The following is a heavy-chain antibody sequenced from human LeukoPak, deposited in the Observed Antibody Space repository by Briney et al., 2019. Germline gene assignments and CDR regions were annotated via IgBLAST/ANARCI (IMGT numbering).Heavy chain of an antibody. CDR3: ARDLFLRGYDGGIDY. CDR2: INPSGGST. D-gene: IGHD5-18*01. Sequence: GASVKVSCKASGYTFTGYYMHWVRQAPGQGLEWMGIINPSGGSTSYAQKFQGRVTMTRDTSTSTVYMELSSLRSEDTAVYYCARDLFLRGYDGGIDYWGQGTLVTVSS. CDR1: GYTFTGYY. J-gene: IGHJ4*02. V-gene: IGHV1-46*01.